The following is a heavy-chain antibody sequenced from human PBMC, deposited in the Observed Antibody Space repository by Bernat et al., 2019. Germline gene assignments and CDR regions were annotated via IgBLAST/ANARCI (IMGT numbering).Heavy chain of an antibody. CDR1: FSSYA. CDR3: ARGIQLWLSSNDAFD. CDR2: ISYDGSNK. Sequence: FSSYAMHWVRQAPGKGLEWVAVISYDGSNKYYADSVKGRFTISRDNSKNTLYLQMNSLRAEDTAVYYCARGIQLWLSSNDAFD. J-gene: IGHJ3*02. V-gene: IGHV3-30-3*01. D-gene: IGHD5-18*01.